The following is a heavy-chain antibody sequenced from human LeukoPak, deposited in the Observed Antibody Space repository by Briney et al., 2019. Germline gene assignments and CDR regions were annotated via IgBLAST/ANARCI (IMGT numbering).Heavy chain of an antibody. Sequence: GASVKVSCKASGYTFTDYYIHWVRQAPGQGLEWMGWINPNSGGTNSAQNFQGRVTMTRDTSISTAYMELSRLRSDDTAVYYCARGLGIAAAGTEGNDAFDIWGQGTMVTVSS. CDR1: GYTFTDYY. D-gene: IGHD6-13*01. CDR3: ARGLGIAAAGTEGNDAFDI. CDR2: INPNSGGT. J-gene: IGHJ3*02. V-gene: IGHV1-2*02.